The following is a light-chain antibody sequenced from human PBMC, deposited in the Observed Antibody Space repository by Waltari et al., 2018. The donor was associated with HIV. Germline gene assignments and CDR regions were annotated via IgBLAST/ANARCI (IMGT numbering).Light chain of an antibody. CDR2: GAS. CDR3: QQYGSSPFT. Sequence: EIVLTQSPGTLSLSPGERVTLSCRASQSVTRSYLTWYQQKPGQAPRLLIYGASSRATGIPDRFSGSESGTDFTLTISRLYPEDFAVYYCQQYGSSPFTFGPGTKVDIK. V-gene: IGKV3-20*01. J-gene: IGKJ3*01. CDR1: QSVTRSY.